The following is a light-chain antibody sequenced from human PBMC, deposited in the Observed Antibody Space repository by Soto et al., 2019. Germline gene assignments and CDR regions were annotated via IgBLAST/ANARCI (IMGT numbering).Light chain of an antibody. J-gene: IGKJ2*01. Sequence: EIVLTQSPATLSLSPGERATLSCRASQSVSSYLAWYQQKPGQAPRLLIYDASNRATGIPARFSGSGSGTDVTLTISSLEPEDFAVYYCQQRSNCPTYTFGQGTKLEIK. V-gene: IGKV3-11*01. CDR1: QSVSSY. CDR2: DAS. CDR3: QQRSNCPTYT.